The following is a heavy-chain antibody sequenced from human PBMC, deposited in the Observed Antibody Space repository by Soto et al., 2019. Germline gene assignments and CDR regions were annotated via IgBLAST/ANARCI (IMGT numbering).Heavy chain of an antibody. J-gene: IGHJ6*02. V-gene: IGHV3-66*01. Sequence: GGSLRLSCAASGFTVSSNYMSWVRQAPGKGLEWVSLIYSGGSTYYADSVKGRFTISRDNSKNTLYLQMNSLRAEDTAVYYCASQTHSSYYYGMDVWGQGTTVTVSS. CDR1: GFTVSSNY. D-gene: IGHD6-13*01. CDR3: ASQTHSSYYYGMDV. CDR2: IYSGGST.